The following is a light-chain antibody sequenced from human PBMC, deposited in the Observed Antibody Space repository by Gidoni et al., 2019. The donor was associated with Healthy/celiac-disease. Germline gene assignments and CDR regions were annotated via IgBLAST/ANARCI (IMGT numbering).Light chain of an antibody. V-gene: IGKV4-1*01. Sequence: DIVMTQSPDSLAVSLGERATINCKSSQGVLYSSNNKNYLAWYQQKPGQPPKLLIYWASTRESGVPDRFSGSGSGTDFTLTISSLQAEDVAVYYCQQYYSPSYTFGQGTKLEIK. J-gene: IGKJ2*01. CDR1: QGVLYSSNNKNY. CDR3: QQYYSPSYT. CDR2: WAS.